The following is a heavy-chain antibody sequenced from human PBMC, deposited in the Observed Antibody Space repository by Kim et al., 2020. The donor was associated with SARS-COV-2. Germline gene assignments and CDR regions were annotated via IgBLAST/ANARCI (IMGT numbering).Heavy chain of an antibody. V-gene: IGHV3-74*01. Sequence: GGSLRLSCKASGFTFSAYWMYWVRQFPEKGLVWVSRIHSDGRVTSYADSVKGRFTISRDNAKNTLYLQMNSLRAEDTAVYYCARDLLYSGSHETAKWGQGTLVRVS. CDR2: IHSDGRVT. D-gene: IGHD1-26*01. CDR3: ARDLLYSGSHETAK. J-gene: IGHJ4*02. CDR1: GFTFSAYW.